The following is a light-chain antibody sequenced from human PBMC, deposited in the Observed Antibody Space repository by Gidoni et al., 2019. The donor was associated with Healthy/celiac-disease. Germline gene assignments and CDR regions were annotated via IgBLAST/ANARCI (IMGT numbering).Light chain of an antibody. J-gene: IGKJ4*01. CDR3: QQRSNWPLT. Sequence: EIVLTQSPATLSLSPGERATLSCRASQSVSSYLAWYQQKPGQAPRLLIYDASNRATGIPARFRGSGSGTDFTLTISSLEPDDFAVYYCQQRSNWPLTFGGGTKVEIK. CDR2: DAS. CDR1: QSVSSY. V-gene: IGKV3-11*01.